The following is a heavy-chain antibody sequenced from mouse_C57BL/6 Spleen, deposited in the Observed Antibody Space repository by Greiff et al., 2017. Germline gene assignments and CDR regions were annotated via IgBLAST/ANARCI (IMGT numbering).Heavy chain of an antibody. CDR1: GFTFSDYY. CDR2: INYDGSST. Sequence: EVQLQESEGGLVQPGSSMKLSCTASGFTFSDYYMAWVRQVPEKGLEWVANINYDGSSTYYLDSLKSRFIISRDNAKNILYLQMSSLKSEDTATYYCARYYYGSSFDYWGQGTTLTVSS. CDR3: ARYYYGSSFDY. D-gene: IGHD1-1*01. J-gene: IGHJ2*01. V-gene: IGHV5-16*01.